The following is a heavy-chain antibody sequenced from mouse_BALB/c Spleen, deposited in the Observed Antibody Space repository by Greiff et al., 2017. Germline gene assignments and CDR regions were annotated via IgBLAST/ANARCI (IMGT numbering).Heavy chain of an antibody. CDR2: INPSTCYT. J-gene: IGHJ3*01. D-gene: IGHD2-14*01. CDR3: ASDRYDAEGFAD. Sequence: VKLMESGAELAKPGASVKMSCKASGYTFTSYWMHWVKQRPGQGLEWIGYINPSTCYTEYNQKFKDKATLTADKSSSTAYMQLSSLTSEDSAVYYCASDRYDAEGFADWGQGTLVTVSA. CDR1: GYTFTSYW. V-gene: IGHV1-7*01.